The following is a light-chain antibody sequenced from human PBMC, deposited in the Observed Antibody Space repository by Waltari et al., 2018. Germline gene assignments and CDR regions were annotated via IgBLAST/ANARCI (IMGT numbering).Light chain of an antibody. CDR2: YDR. J-gene: IGLJ7*01. Sequence: SYDLTPPHSVSASPGQTASISRGGDNIGSKTVPWYRQKAAQAPVLVVYYDRERPSGIPELFSGSKSGTTATLTIRGVEAGDEADYYCQVWDSSSDQGFFGGGTRLTVL. CDR1: NIGSKT. CDR3: QVWDSSSDQGF. V-gene: IGLV3-21*01.